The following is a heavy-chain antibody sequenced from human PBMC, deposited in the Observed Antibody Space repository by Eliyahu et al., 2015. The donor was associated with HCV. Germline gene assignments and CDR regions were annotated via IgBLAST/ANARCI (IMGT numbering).Heavy chain of an antibody. CDR2: ISWNSGSK. CDR1: GFTFVXXA. D-gene: IGHD1-26*01. J-gene: IGHJ6*02. V-gene: IGHV3-9*01. Sequence: EVQLVESGGGLVQPGRSLRLSXSGXGFTFVXXAMHWVRQAPGKGLGWVSGISWNSGSKGYADSVKGRFTISRDNAKESLDLEMNSLRPEDTALYYCVKDIDTGSSGYYNGMDVWGQGSTVIVAS. CDR3: VKDIDTGSSGYYNGMDV.